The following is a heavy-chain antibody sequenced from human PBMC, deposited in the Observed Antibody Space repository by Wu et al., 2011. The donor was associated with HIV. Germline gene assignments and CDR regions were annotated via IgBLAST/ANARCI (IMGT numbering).Heavy chain of an antibody. CDR2: IYLQCGT. CDR3: ASHVVPHKEDEAFDF. J-gene: IGHJ4*02. Sequence: SVKVSCKASGYTFTVYYMHWVRQAPGQGLEWVGWIYLQCGTKYAQKFQGRVTMTRDTSISTAYLELSGLRSDDTAVYYCASHVVPHKEDEAFDFWGQGTLVTVSS. CDR1: GYTFTVYY. D-gene: IGHD2-2*01. V-gene: IGHV1-2*02.